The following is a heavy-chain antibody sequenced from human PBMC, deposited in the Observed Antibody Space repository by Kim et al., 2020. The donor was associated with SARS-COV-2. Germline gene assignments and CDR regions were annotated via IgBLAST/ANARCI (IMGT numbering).Heavy chain of an antibody. V-gene: IGHV4-31*03. CDR3: ARDFSSSGWFDP. CDR1: GGSISSGGYY. D-gene: IGHD6-13*01. Sequence: SETLSLTCTVSGGSISSGGYYWSWIRQHPGKGLEWIGYIYYSGSTYYNPSLKSRVTISVDTSKNQFSLKLSSVTAADTAVYYCARDFSSSGWFDPWGQGTLVTVSS. J-gene: IGHJ5*02. CDR2: IYYSGST.